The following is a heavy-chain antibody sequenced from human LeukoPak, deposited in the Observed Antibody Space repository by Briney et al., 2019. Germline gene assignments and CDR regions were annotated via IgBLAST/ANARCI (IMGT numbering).Heavy chain of an antibody. CDR3: AKDSDNYYFDY. D-gene: IGHD1-20*01. J-gene: IGHJ4*02. Sequence: GGSLRLSCAASGFTFSSYAMSWVRQAPGKGLECISGFSGSGGSTYYADSVKGRFTISRDNSKNTLYLQMNSLRAEDTAVYYCAKDSDNYYFDYWGQGTLVTVSS. V-gene: IGHV3-23*01. CDR1: GFTFSSYA. CDR2: FSGSGGST.